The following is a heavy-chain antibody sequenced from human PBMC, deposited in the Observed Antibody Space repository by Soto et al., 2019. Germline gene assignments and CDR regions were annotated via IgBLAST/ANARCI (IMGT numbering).Heavy chain of an antibody. V-gene: IGHV2-26*01. CDR3: ASIRGRCSGGDCYLYDNSMDV. Sequence: QVTLKASGPVLVKPTETLTLTCTLSGFSLSDANMGVSWIRQSPGKALEWLAHILSNDEKVYSTSLESRLSISKDTSESQLLLTITNMAPVDTGTYYCASIRGRCSGGDCYLYDNSMDVWRQVTTVTVSA. CDR1: GFSLSDANMG. CDR2: ILSNDEK. D-gene: IGHD2-15*01. J-gene: IGHJ6*01.